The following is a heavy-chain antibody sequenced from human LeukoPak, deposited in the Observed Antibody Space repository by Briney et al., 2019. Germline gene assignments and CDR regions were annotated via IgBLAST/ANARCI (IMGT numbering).Heavy chain of an antibody. CDR1: GFIFNNYW. V-gene: IGHV3-7*03. CDR2: IKQDGSEK. Sequence: GGSLRLSCAASGFIFNNYWISWVRQAPGEGLEWVANIKQDGSEKYYVDSVKGRFTISRDNAKNSLYLQMNSLRAEDTAVYYCAKGAQYYDFWSGYYQPGYYYYYMDVWGKGTTVTVSS. D-gene: IGHD3-3*01. J-gene: IGHJ6*03. CDR3: AKGAQYYDFWSGYYQPGYYYYYMDV.